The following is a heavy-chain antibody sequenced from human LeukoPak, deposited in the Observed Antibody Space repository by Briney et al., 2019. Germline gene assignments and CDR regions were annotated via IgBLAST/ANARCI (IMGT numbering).Heavy chain of an antibody. Sequence: GGSLRLSCAASGLTFSSYWMSWVRQVPGKGLEWVANIKQDGSDKYYVDSVKGRFTISRDNAKNSLYLQMNGLRAEDTAMYYCASLKTTVAHAGDAYGIWGQGTMVTVSS. CDR2: IKQDGSDK. CDR3: ASLKTTVAHAGDAYGI. J-gene: IGHJ3*02. D-gene: IGHD4-11*01. CDR1: GLTFSSYW. V-gene: IGHV3-7*01.